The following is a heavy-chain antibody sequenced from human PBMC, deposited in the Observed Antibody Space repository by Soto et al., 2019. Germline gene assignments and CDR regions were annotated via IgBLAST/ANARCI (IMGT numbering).Heavy chain of an antibody. J-gene: IGHJ6*02. Sequence: SETLSLTCSVSGGSISSGDYYWSWIRQPPGKGLEWIGYILYSGSTYYNPSLKSRVTISVDKSKNQFSLNLTSVTAADTAVYYCARSSAAAGYYFNGMDVWGQGTRATVS. D-gene: IGHD6-13*01. CDR1: GGSISSGDYY. V-gene: IGHV4-30-4*01. CDR3: ARSSAAAGYYFNGMDV. CDR2: ILYSGST.